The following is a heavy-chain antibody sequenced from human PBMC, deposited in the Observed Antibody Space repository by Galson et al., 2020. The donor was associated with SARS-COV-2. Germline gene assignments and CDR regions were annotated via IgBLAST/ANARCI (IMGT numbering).Heavy chain of an antibody. Sequence: GESLKISCAASGFTFRSYWMHWVRQTPGKGLEWVSHIHSYGPSRTYADFVKGRFTISRDDAKNTLYLQMNSLRAEDTAVYYCARDLRMDYYYYYGMDVWGRGTTVTVSS. CDR3: ARDLRMDYYYYYGMDV. V-gene: IGHV3-74*01. D-gene: IGHD2-8*01. J-gene: IGHJ6*02. CDR1: GFTFRSYW. CDR2: IHSYGPSR.